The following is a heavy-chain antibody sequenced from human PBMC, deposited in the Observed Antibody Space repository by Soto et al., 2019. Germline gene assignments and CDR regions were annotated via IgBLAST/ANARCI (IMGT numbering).Heavy chain of an antibody. J-gene: IGHJ4*02. CDR1: GGSVSSYY. V-gene: IGHV4-59*08. CDR3: ARLEGLATISYYFDF. Sequence: SETLSLTCTVSGGSVSSYYWGWIRQPPGKGLEWIGYIYYSGSTNYNPSLQSRVTISVDKSNSQFSLKLNSVTAADSAVYFCARLEGLATISYYFDFWGQGALVTVSS. CDR2: IYYSGST. D-gene: IGHD3-9*01.